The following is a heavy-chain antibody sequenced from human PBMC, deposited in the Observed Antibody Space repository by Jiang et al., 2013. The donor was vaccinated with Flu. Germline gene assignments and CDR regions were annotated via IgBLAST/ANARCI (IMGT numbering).Heavy chain of an antibody. CDR2: ISGSGGST. D-gene: IGHD3-10*01. CDR1: GFTFSSYA. V-gene: IGHV3-23*01. J-gene: IGHJ6*03. Sequence: QLLESGGGLVQPGGSLRLSCAASGFTFSSYAMSWVRQAPGKGLEWVSAISGSGGSTYYADSVKGRFTISRDNSKNTLYLQMNSLRAEDTAVYYCAKSLDGGSGIYYYYYMDVWGKGTTVTVSS. CDR3: AKSLDGGSGIYYYYYMDV.